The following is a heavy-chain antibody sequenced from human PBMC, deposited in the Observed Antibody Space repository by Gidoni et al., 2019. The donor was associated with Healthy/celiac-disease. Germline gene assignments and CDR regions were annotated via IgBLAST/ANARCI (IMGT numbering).Heavy chain of an antibody. CDR2: INHGEST. J-gene: IGHJ6*02. CDR3: ARDKGHYYYGMDV. V-gene: IGHV4-34*01. Sequence: QVQLQQWGAGLSKPSETMYLTCGVYVASFSGYYWSWIRQPPGKGLEWIGEINHGESTNYNPSLKRRGTISVDTSKNQFSLKLSSVTAAYTAVYYCARDKGHYYYGMDVWGQGTTVTVSS. CDR1: VASFSGYY.